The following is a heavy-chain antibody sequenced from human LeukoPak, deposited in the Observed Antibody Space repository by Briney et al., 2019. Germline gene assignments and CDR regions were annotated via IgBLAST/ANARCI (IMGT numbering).Heavy chain of an antibody. D-gene: IGHD3-3*01. V-gene: IGHV3-66*01. J-gene: IGHJ6*03. CDR2: MYSGGST. CDR1: GFTVSSNY. CDR3: ARAPKPTTIFGVVTYYYYMDV. Sequence: GGSLRLSCAASGFTVSSNYMNWVRQAPGKGLEWVSVMYSGGSTFYGDSVKGRFTISRDNAKNTLYLQMNSLRAEDTAVYSCARAPKPTTIFGVVTYYYYMDVWGKGTTVTVSS.